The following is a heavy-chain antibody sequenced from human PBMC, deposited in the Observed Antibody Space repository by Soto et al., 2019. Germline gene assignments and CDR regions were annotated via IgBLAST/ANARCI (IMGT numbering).Heavy chain of an antibody. CDR2: ISSSSSYI. V-gene: IGHV3-21*01. Sequence: EVQLVESGGGLVKPGGSLRLSCAASGFTFSSYSMNWVRQAPGKGLEWVSSISSSSSYIYYADSVKGRFTISRDNAKNSLYLQMNSLRAEDTAVYYCARDQVHVLRFLDQGDYYYGMDVWGQGTTVTVSS. J-gene: IGHJ6*02. CDR3: ARDQVHVLRFLDQGDYYYGMDV. CDR1: GFTFSSYS. D-gene: IGHD3-3*01.